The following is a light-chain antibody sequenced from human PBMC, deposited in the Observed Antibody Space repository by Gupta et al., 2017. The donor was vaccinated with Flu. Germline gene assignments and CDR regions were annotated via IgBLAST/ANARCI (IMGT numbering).Light chain of an antibody. CDR2: GAS. CDR3: QQDDYWPNS. CDR1: QSVSVN. Sequence: KVMTQSPATLSASPGETVTLSCRASQSVSVNVAWYQQKPGQAPRLLIYGASTRATGVPARFSGSASGTDFSLTIGMLHSEDFAVYDCQQDDYWPNSFGQGSKLEIK. V-gene: IGKV3D-15*01. J-gene: IGKJ2*01.